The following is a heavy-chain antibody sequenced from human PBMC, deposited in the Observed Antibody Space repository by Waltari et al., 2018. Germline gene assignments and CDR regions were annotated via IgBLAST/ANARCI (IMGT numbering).Heavy chain of an antibody. CDR3: ARGGTTGTTRRGYYYYMDV. CDR2: INHSGST. D-gene: IGHD1-1*01. Sequence: QVQLQQWGAGLLKPSETLSLTCAVYGGSFSGYYWTWIRQPPGKGLEVIGEINHSGSTNYNPSLKRRVTISVETSKNQFSLKLSSVTAADTAVYYCARGGTTGTTRRGYYYYMDVWGKGTTVTVSS. J-gene: IGHJ6*03. CDR1: GGSFSGYY. V-gene: IGHV4-34*01.